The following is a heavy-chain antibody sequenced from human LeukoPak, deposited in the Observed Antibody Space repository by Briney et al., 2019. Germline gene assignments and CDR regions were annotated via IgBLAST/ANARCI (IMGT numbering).Heavy chain of an antibody. CDR1: GYTFTSYY. V-gene: IGHV1-46*01. CDR2: INPRGGST. Sequence: ASVKVSCKASGYTFTSYYMHWMRQAPGQGPEWMGIINPRGGSTDYSQKFQDRVTMSSDTSTSTVYMELSSLRSEDTAVYFCAKVGVTAETPHYWARGTLDTVSS. CDR3: AKVGVTAETPHY. D-gene: IGHD4-23*01. J-gene: IGHJ4*02.